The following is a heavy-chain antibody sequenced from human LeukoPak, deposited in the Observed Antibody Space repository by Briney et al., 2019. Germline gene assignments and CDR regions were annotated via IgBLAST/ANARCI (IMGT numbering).Heavy chain of an antibody. Sequence: GASVKVSCKASGYTFTSYGISWVRQAPGKGLEWMGGFDVIDSETFYAQKFQGRVTMTEDSSTDTAYMELRSLTSDDTALYYCAAGRPYSLLDYWGQGTLVTVSS. CDR1: GYTFTSYG. CDR2: FDVIDSET. D-gene: IGHD5-18*01. CDR3: AAGRPYSLLDY. V-gene: IGHV1-24*01. J-gene: IGHJ4*02.